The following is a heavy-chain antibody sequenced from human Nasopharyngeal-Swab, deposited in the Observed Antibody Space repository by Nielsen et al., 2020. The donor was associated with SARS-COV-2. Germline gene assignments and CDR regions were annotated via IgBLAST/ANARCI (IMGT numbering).Heavy chain of an antibody. CDR2: IYYSGST. Sequence: SQTLSLTCAVYGGSFSGYYWSWIRQPPGKGLEWIGYIYYSGSTNYNPSLKSRVTISVDTSKNQFSLKLSSVTAADTAVYYCARDRSRFGEKGEFDPWGQGTLVTVSS. CDR1: GGSFSGYY. V-gene: IGHV4-59*01. D-gene: IGHD3-10*01. CDR3: ARDRSRFGEKGEFDP. J-gene: IGHJ5*02.